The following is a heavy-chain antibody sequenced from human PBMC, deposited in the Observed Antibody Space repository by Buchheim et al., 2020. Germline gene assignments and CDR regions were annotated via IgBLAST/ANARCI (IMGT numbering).Heavy chain of an antibody. CDR3: ARAAAAGTYWYFDL. CDR2: IYYSGST. D-gene: IGHD6-13*01. CDR1: GGSISGYY. J-gene: IGHJ2*01. V-gene: IGHV4-59*01. Sequence: QVQLQESGPGLVKPSETLSLTCSVSGGSISGYYWSWIRQPPGKGLEWIGYIYYSGSTNYNPSLKSRVTISVDTSKNQFSLKLNSVTAADTAVYYCARAAAAGTYWYFDLWGRGTL.